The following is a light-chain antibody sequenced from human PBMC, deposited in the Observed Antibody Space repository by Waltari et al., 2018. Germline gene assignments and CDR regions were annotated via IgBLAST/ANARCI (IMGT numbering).Light chain of an antibody. Sequence: QSALTQPPSASGSPGQSVTISCPGTSSDVATSDPVSWYHQHPGKAPKPIIFEVSNRPSGVPDRFSGSKSGNTASLTVSGLQADDEGDYYCTSYTGRSWVFGGGTKLTVL. V-gene: IGLV2-8*01. CDR3: TSYTGRSWV. J-gene: IGLJ3*02. CDR2: EVS. CDR1: SSDVATSDP.